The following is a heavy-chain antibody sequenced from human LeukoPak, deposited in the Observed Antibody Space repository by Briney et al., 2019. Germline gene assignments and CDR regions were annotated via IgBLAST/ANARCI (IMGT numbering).Heavy chain of an antibody. CDR3: ARDPVATVVTPPYYYYYMDV. CDR1: GYTFTDYY. CDR2: INPNSGGT. V-gene: IGHV1-2*02. D-gene: IGHD4-23*01. J-gene: IGHJ6*03. Sequence: ASVKVSCKASGYTFTDYYMHWVRQAPGQGLEWMGWINPNSGGTNYAQKFQGRVTMTRDTSISTVYMDLSRLRSDDTAVYYCARDPVATVVTPPYYYYYMDVWGKGTTVTVSS.